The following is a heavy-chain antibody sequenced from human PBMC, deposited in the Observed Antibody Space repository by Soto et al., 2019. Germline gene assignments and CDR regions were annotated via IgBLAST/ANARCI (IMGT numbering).Heavy chain of an antibody. J-gene: IGHJ5*02. Sequence: SETLSLTCTVSGVSISSGGYYWTWIRQHPQKGLEWIGHIYYSGSTYYNPSLKSRVTVSVDTSKNQFSLKLSSVTAADTAVYYCARESKYDTSGYPPWFAPWGQGTLVTVSS. V-gene: IGHV4-31*03. CDR1: GVSISSGGYY. D-gene: IGHD3-22*01. CDR2: IYYSGST. CDR3: ARESKYDTSGYPPWFAP.